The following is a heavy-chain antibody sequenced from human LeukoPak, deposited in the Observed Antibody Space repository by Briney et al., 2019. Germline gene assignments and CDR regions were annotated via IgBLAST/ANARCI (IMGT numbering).Heavy chain of an antibody. D-gene: IGHD2-2*01. Sequence: GGSLRLSCAASGFTFSSHALSWVRQAPGKGLECVSSISDRGGSTYYADSVKGRFTISRDNSKNMLYLQVNSLRAEDTAVYFCAKGPFSTYDYYGLDVWGQGTMVTVSS. V-gene: IGHV3-23*01. CDR1: GFTFSSHA. CDR2: ISDRGGST. J-gene: IGHJ6*02. CDR3: AKGPFSTYDYYGLDV.